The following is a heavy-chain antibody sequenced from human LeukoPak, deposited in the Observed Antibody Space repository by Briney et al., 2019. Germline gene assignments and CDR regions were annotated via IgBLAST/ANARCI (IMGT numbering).Heavy chain of an antibody. CDR2: IWYDGSNK. Sequence: GGSLRLSCAASGFTFSSYAMSWVRQAPGKGLEWVAVIWYDGSNKYYADSVKGRFTISRDNSKNTLYLQMNSLRAEDTAVYYCARMVVAGAHFDYWGQGTLVTVSS. D-gene: IGHD2-15*01. J-gene: IGHJ4*02. CDR3: ARMVVAGAHFDY. V-gene: IGHV3-33*08. CDR1: GFTFSSYA.